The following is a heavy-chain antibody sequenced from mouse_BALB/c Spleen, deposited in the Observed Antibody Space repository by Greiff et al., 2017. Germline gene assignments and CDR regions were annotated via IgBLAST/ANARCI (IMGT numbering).Heavy chain of an antibody. CDR1: GYTFTDYA. Sequence: QVQLQQSGAELVRPGVSVKISCKGSGYTFTDYAMHWVKQSHAKSLEWIGVISTYYGDASYNQKFKGKATMTVDKSSSTAYMELARLTSEDSAIYYCARSDYRYYFDYWGQGTTLTVSS. CDR3: ARSDYRYYFDY. V-gene: IGHV1S137*01. J-gene: IGHJ2*01. CDR2: ISTYYGDA. D-gene: IGHD2-14*01.